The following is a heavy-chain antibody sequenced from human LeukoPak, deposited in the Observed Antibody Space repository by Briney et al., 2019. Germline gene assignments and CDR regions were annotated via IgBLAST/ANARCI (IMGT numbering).Heavy chain of an antibody. D-gene: IGHD3-22*01. CDR1: GFTFSSYG. V-gene: IGHV3-33*01. J-gene: IGHJ4*02. CDR3: ARDLKYYDSSGFDY. Sequence: GRSLRLSCAASGFTFSSYGMHWVRQAPGKGLEWVSVIWYDARTQYYADSVKGRFTISRDNSKNMLYLQMNSLRAEDTAVYYCARDLKYYDSSGFDYWGQGTLVTVSS. CDR2: IWYDARTQ.